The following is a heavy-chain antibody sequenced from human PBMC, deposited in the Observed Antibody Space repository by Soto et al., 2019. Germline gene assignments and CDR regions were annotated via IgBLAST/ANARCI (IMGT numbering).Heavy chain of an antibody. CDR3: ASNTIAARQGY. CDR1: GFTFSSYA. D-gene: IGHD6-6*01. Sequence: GGSLRLSCAASGFTFSSYAMSWVRQAPGKGLAWVSAISGSGGSTYYAGSVKGRFTISRDNSKNTLYLQMNSLRAEDTAVDYCASNTIAARQGYWGQGTLVTVSS. J-gene: IGHJ4*02. V-gene: IGHV3-23*01. CDR2: ISGSGGST.